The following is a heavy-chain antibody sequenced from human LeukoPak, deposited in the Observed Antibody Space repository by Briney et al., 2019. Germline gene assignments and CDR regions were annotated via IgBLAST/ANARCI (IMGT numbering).Heavy chain of an antibody. V-gene: IGHV1-2*02. CDR2: INTNSGGT. J-gene: IGHJ4*02. CDR1: GYTFTGYY. D-gene: IGHD3-22*01. Sequence: ASVKVSCKASGYTFTGYYMHWVRQAPGQGLEWMGWINTNSGGTNYAQKFEGRVTMTRDTSISTAYMELTRLRSDDTAVYYCAKDRPNYYGSNGHYYRRDGDYWGQGTLVTVSS. CDR3: AKDRPNYYGSNGHYYRRDGDY.